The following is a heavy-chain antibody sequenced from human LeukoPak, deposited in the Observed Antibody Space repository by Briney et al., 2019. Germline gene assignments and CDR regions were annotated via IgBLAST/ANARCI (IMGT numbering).Heavy chain of an antibody. CDR1: GYTFVNYG. D-gene: IGHD3-3*01. V-gene: IGHV1-18*01. Sequence: ASVKVSCEASGYTFVNYGISWVRQAPGQGLEWMGWINTYNGNTNYAQNLQGRVTMTTDTSTTTVYMDLRSLRSDDTAVYYCARALVKYGNSGYYTFDHWGQGTPVTVSS. CDR3: ARALVKYGNSGYYTFDH. J-gene: IGHJ4*02. CDR2: INTYNGNT.